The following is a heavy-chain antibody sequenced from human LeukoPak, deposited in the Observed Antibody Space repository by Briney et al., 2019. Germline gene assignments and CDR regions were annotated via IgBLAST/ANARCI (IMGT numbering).Heavy chain of an antibody. CDR3: ARAYSGNYQFFDY. J-gene: IGHJ4*02. CDR2: IYPTGNT. V-gene: IGHV4-59*11. D-gene: IGHD1-26*01. CDR1: NGSFSSHY. Sequence: SETLSLTCTVSNGSFSSHYWSWIRQPPGKGLEWIGYIYPTGNTKYNPSLKSRVTMSLDTSKNQFSLNLSSVTAADTAVYYCARAYSGNYQFFDYWGQGTLVTVSS.